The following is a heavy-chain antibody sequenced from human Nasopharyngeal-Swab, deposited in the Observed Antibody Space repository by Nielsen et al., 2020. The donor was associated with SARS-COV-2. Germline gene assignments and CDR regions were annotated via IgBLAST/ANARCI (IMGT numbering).Heavy chain of an antibody. Sequence: GSLRLSCKGSGYSFFSYWIGWVRQMPGKGLEWMGIMYPRDSDTRYSPSFQGQVTISADKSISTAYLQWSSLKASDTAMYYCATAYNGNYYWDYWGQGTLVTVSS. CDR2: MYPRDSDT. CDR3: ATAYNGNYYWDY. D-gene: IGHD1-7*01. CDR1: GYSFFSYW. V-gene: IGHV5-51*01. J-gene: IGHJ4*02.